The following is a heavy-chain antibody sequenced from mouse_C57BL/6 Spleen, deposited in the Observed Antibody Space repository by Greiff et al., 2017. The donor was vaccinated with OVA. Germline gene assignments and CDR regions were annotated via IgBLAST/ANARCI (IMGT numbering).Heavy chain of an antibody. D-gene: IGHD1-1*01. CDR3: ARDAGGSRTWFAY. CDR1: GYAFSSSW. CDR2: IYPGDGDT. J-gene: IGHJ3*01. Sequence: QVQLQQSGPELVKPGASVKISCKASGYAFSSSWMNWVKQRPGKGLEWIGRIYPGDGDTNYNGKFKGKATLTADKSSSTAYMQLSSLTSEDSAVYFCARDAGGSRTWFAYWGQGTLVTVSA. V-gene: IGHV1-82*01.